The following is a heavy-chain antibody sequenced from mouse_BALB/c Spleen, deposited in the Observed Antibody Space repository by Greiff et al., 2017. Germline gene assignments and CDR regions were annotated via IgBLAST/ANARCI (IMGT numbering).Heavy chain of an antibody. D-gene: IGHD3-1*01. CDR1: GFNIKDTY. J-gene: IGHJ3*01. CDR2: IDPANGNT. CDR3: ARGGHSSGYWFAY. V-gene: IGHV14-3*02. Sequence: VQLKQSGAELVKPGASVKLSCTASGFNIKDTYMHWVKQRPEQGLEWIGRIDPANGNTKYDPKFQGKATITADTSSNTAYLQLSSLTSEDTAVYYCARGGHSSGYWFAYWGQGTLVTVSA.